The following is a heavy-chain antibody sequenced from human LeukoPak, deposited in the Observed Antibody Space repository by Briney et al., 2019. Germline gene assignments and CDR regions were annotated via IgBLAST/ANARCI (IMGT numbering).Heavy chain of an antibody. Sequence: ASVTVSCKTSGYTFINYDINWVRQATGQGLEWLGWMSANSGNTGYAQKFQGRVSMTRATSISTAYLELSSLTFEDTAVYYCARTPPKGDIDYWGQGTLVTVSS. D-gene: IGHD2-21*02. CDR2: MSANSGNT. CDR1: GYTFINYD. CDR3: ARTPPKGDIDY. J-gene: IGHJ4*02. V-gene: IGHV1-8*01.